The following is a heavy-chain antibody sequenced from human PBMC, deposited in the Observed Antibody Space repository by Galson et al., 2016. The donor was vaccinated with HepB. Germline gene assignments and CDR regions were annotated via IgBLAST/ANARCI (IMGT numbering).Heavy chain of an antibody. CDR3: ARSPTGFCSRTKCYGFNYLDR. J-gene: IGHJ4*02. Sequence: SVKVSCKASGYTFISYVIQWVRQAPGHRLEWMGWINAGNGNKKYSQKFQGSVIVDRDTSASTAYMELSSLRPEDTAIYYCARSPTGFCSRTKCYGFNYLDRWGQGTPVTVSS. CDR1: GYTFISYV. CDR2: INAGNGNK. D-gene: IGHD2-2*03. V-gene: IGHV1-3*01.